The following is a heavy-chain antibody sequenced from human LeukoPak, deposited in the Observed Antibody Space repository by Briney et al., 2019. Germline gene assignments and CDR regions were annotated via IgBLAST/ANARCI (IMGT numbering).Heavy chain of an antibody. CDR2: ISYDGSNK. Sequence: GGSLRLSCAASGFTFSSYAMHWVRQAPGKGLEWVAVISYDGSNKYYADSVKGRFTISRDNSKNTLYLQMNSLRAEDTAVYYCARDSPYKTSNWFDPWGQGTLVTVSS. D-gene: IGHD5-24*01. J-gene: IGHJ5*02. CDR3: ARDSPYKTSNWFDP. CDR1: GFTFSSYA. V-gene: IGHV3-30-3*01.